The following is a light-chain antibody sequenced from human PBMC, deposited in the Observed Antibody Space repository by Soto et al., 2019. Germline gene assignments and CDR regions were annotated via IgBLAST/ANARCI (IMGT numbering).Light chain of an antibody. J-gene: IGKJ5*01. V-gene: IGKV3-20*01. CDR3: QQYGSSPIT. CDR2: GAS. CDR1: QSVSDAF. Sequence: EIVLTQSPGTLSLSPGERVTLSCRASQSVSDAFLAWFQQTPGQAPRLLIYGASNRATGIPDRFSGSGSGTDFTLPISRLEPEDFALYFCQQYGSSPITFGQGTRLE.